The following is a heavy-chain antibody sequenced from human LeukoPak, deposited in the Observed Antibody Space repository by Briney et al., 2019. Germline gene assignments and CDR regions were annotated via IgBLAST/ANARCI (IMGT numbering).Heavy chain of an antibody. J-gene: IGHJ4*02. D-gene: IGHD3-10*01. Sequence: PGGSLRLSCAASGFTFSSYSMNWVRQAPGKGLEWVSYISSSSSTIYYADSVKGRFTISRDNAKNSLYLQMNSLRAEDTAVYYCARLGITMVRGVIITYSDYWGQGTLVTVSS. CDR1: GFTFSSYS. V-gene: IGHV3-48*01. CDR3: ARLGITMVRGVIITYSDY. CDR2: ISSSSSTI.